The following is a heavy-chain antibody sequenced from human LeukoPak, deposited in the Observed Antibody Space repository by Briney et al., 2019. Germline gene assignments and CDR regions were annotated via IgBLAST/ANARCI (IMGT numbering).Heavy chain of an antibody. Sequence: GESLRLSCAGSGFIFSDVWMSWVRQAPGKGLEWVARIKTKDEGGAIDYAASVQGRFTISRDDSEKTLYLQMDSLKIEDTAVYYCNTDLDYWGRGTLVTVSS. CDR1: GFIFSDVW. CDR2: IKTKDEGGAI. V-gene: IGHV3-15*01. CDR3: NTDLDY. J-gene: IGHJ4*02.